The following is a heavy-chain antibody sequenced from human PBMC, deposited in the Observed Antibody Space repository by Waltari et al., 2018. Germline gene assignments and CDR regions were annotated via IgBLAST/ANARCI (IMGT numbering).Heavy chain of an antibody. V-gene: IGHV3-7*01. Sequence: EVQLVESGGGLVQPGGSLRLSCAASGFSFSSYCMSSVRQAPGKGLEWGANINQEGSEKHYVDAVKGRFTVSRDNAKSSLYLQMNSLRADDTAVYYCARGVASMIRGVVDWFDPWGQGTLVTVSS. CDR3: ARGVASMIRGVVDWFDP. CDR2: INQEGSEK. J-gene: IGHJ5*02. D-gene: IGHD3-10*01. CDR1: GFSFSSYC.